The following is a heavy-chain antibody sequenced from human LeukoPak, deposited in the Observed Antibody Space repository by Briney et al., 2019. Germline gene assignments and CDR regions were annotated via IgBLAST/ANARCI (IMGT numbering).Heavy chain of an antibody. J-gene: IGHJ4*02. CDR2: MNPNSGNT. CDR1: GYTFTSYD. D-gene: IGHD3-10*02. Sequence: ASVKVSCKASGYTFTSYDINWVRQATGQGLEWMGWMNPNSGNTGYAQKFQGRVTMTRNTSISTAYMELSSLRSEDTAVYYCARSESTSALVLFGDLYSAGDYWGQGAVVTVSS. CDR3: ARSESTSALVLFGDLYSAGDY. V-gene: IGHV1-8*01.